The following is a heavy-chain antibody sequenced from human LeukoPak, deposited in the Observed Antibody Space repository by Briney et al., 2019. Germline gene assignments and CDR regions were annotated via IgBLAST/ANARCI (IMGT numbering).Heavy chain of an antibody. V-gene: IGHV4-34*01. CDR1: GGSFSGYY. D-gene: IGHD6-6*01. J-gene: IGHJ6*02. CDR2: INHSGST. CDR3: ARGVKPIAAQVPAGYYGMDV. Sequence: PSETLSLTCAVYGGSFSGYYWSWIRQPPGKGLEWIGEINHSGSTNYNPSLKSRVTISVDTSKNQFSLKLSSVTAADTAVYYCARGVKPIAAQVPAGYYGMDVWGQGTTVTVSS.